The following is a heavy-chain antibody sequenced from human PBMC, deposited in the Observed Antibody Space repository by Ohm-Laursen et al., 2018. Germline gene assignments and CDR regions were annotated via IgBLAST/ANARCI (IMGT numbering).Heavy chain of an antibody. D-gene: IGHD5-12*01. CDR1: GFTFSNAW. CDR3: ARDVAHGGYGFGMDV. J-gene: IGHJ6*02. V-gene: IGHV3-7*01. CDR2: IKQDGGEK. Sequence: SLRLSCTAPGFTFSNAWMSWVRQAPGKGLERVANIKQDGGEKNFADSVKGRFTISRDNAKNSLYLQMNSLRAEDTAVYYCARDVAHGGYGFGMDVWGQGTTVTVSS.